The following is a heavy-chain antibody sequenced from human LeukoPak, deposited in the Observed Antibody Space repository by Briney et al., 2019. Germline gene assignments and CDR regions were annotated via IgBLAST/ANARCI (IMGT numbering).Heavy chain of an antibody. Sequence: GGSLRLSCAASGFTFSSYGMHWVRQAPGKGLEWVAVIWYDGSNKYYADSVKGRFTISRDNSKNTLYLQMNSLRAGDTAVYYCARETSGIGVDYWGQGTLATVSS. CDR2: IWYDGSNK. J-gene: IGHJ4*02. V-gene: IGHV3-33*01. CDR1: GFTFSSYG. CDR3: ARETSGIGVDY. D-gene: IGHD3-10*01.